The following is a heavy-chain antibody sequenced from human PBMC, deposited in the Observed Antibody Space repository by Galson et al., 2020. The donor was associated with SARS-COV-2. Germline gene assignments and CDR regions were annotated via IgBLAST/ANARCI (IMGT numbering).Heavy chain of an antibody. CDR2: IYTSGST. CDR3: AGGHYDFWSGYYKGLDY. J-gene: IGHJ4*02. CDR1: GGSISSVSYY. D-gene: IGHD3-3*01. Sequence: SETLSLTCTVSGGSISSVSYYWSWIRQPAGKGLEWIGHIYTSGSTNYNPSLKSRVTISVDTSKNQFSLKLSSVTAADTAVYYCAGGHYDFWSGYYKGLDYWGQGTLVTVSS. V-gene: IGHV4-61*09.